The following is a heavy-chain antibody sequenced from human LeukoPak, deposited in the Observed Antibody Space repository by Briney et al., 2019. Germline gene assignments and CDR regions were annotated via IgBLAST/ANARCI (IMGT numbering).Heavy chain of an antibody. CDR2: IIPIFGTA. V-gene: IGHV1-69*13. CDR1: GGTFSSYA. J-gene: IGHJ5*02. CDR3: ARVGQILAYCGGDCYENWFDP. Sequence: SVKVSCKASGGTFSSYAISWVRQAPGQGLEWVGGIIPIFGTANYAQKFQGRVTITADESTSTAYMELSSLRSEDTAVYYCARVGQILAYCGGDCYENWFDPWGQGTLVTVSS. D-gene: IGHD2-21*02.